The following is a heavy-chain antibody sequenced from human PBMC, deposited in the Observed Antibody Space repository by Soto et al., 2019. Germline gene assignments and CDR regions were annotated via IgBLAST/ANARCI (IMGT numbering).Heavy chain of an antibody. J-gene: IGHJ4*02. V-gene: IGHV4-30-2*01. CDR1: GGSISSGGYS. CDR2: IYHSEST. CDR3: AAGAIFGVVPLDY. D-gene: IGHD3-3*01. Sequence: QLQLQESGSGLVKPSQTLSLTCAVSGGSISSGGYSWSWIRQPPGKGLEWIGYIYHSESTYYNPSLKSRVTISGDRSKNQVSLKLSSVTAADTAVYYCAAGAIFGVVPLDYRGQGTLVTVSS.